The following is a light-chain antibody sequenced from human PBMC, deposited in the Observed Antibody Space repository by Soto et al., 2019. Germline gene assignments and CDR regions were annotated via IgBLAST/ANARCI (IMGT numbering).Light chain of an antibody. J-gene: IGKJ4*01. Sequence: EIVMTQSPATLSVSPGERATLYCKASQRISSNLAWYQQKPGQPPRLLIYGASTRASGIPARFSGSGSGTEFTLTISGLQSEDFALYYCQQRSNWPPTLTFGGGTKVEIK. CDR2: GAS. CDR1: QRISSN. CDR3: QQRSNWPPTLT. V-gene: IGKV3-15*01.